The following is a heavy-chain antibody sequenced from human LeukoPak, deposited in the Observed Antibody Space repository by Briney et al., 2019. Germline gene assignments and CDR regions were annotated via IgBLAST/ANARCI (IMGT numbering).Heavy chain of an antibody. CDR3: ERDDPDGYFYAHYCEY. J-gene: IGHJ4*02. CDR2: ISDDGRNK. CDR1: GFICSSYS. D-gene: IGHD5-24*01. V-gene: IGHV3-30*04. Sequence: GGSLRLSCAASGFICSSYSMHWVRHAPGKGLEWGAVISDDGRNKYYADSVKGRFTISRDNSKNTLYLQMNSVRAEDTAVYYCERDDPDGYFYAHYCEYWGQGTLVTV.